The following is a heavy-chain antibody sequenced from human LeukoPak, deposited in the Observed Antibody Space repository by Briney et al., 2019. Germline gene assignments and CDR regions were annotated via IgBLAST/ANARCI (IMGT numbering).Heavy chain of an antibody. CDR3: ARGVRDRYCSGGSCYRGGYYYYYMDV. CDR1: GYTFTSYD. CDR2: MNPNSGNT. D-gene: IGHD2-15*01. V-gene: IGHV1-8*01. J-gene: IGHJ6*03. Sequence: ASVKVSCKASGYTFTSYDINWVRQATGQGLEWMGWMNPNSGNTCYAQKFQGRVTMTRNTSISTAYMELSSLRSEDTAVYYCARGVRDRYCSGGSCYRGGYYYYYMDVWGKGTTVTVSS.